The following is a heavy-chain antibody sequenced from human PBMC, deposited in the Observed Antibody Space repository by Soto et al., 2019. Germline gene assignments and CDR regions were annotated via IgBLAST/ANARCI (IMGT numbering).Heavy chain of an antibody. V-gene: IGHV2-5*02. Sequence: QITLKESGPTLVKPTQTLTLTCTFSGFSLGTHGVAVGWVRQPAGKALEWLALIYWDDDKYYSASLNSRLTTTKDTSKNQVVLTMPSMDPVDTGTYSCAHAMLYCTGGSCSTYFDSGGQGTLVTVSS. CDR1: GFSLGTHGVA. J-gene: IGHJ4*02. D-gene: IGHD2-15*01. CDR2: IYWDDDK. CDR3: AHAMLYCTGGSCSTYFDS.